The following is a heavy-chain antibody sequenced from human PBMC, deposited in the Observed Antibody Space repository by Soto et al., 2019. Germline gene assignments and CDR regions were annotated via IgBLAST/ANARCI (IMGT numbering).Heavy chain of an antibody. CDR3: ARDREYNWNYNWFDP. Sequence: SETLSLTCAVYGGSFSGYYWSWIRQPPGKGLEWIGEINHSGSTNYNPSLKSRVTISVDTSKNQFSLKLSSVTAADTAVYYCARDREYNWNYNWFDPWGQGTLVS. CDR1: GGSFSGYY. J-gene: IGHJ5*02. CDR2: INHSGST. D-gene: IGHD1-7*01. V-gene: IGHV4-34*01.